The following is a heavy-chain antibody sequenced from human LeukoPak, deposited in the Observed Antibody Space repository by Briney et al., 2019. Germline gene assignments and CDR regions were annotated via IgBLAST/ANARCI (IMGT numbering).Heavy chain of an antibody. V-gene: IGHV4-59*01. CDR2: IYHRGSA. CDR1: GGSISSYY. Sequence: SETLSLTRTVSGGSISSYYWTWIRQPPGKGLEWIGYIYHRGSANYNPSLKSRVTISVDMSNNQFSLKLSSVTAADTAVYHCAREQIAVAGTGIGWFDPWGQGTLVTVSS. D-gene: IGHD6-19*01. J-gene: IGHJ5*02. CDR3: AREQIAVAGTGIGWFDP.